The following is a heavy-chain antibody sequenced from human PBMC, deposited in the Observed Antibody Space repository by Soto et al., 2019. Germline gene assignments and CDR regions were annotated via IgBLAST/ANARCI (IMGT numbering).Heavy chain of an antibody. CDR1: GYTFTSSW. J-gene: IGHJ3*02. V-gene: IGHV5-10-1*01. CDR2: IDPRDSYT. D-gene: IGHD6-19*01. CDR3: ARPGYSSGGSAFEI. Sequence: GASLKISCKGSGYTFTSSWISWVRQMPGRGLEWMGKIDPRDSYTKYSPSFQDHVTISADKSISTAYLQWSSLKASDTAMYFCARPGYSSGGSAFEIWGQGTVVTVSS.